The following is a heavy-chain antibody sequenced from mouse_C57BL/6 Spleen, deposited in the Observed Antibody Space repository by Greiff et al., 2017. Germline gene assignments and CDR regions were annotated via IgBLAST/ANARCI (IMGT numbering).Heavy chain of an antibody. CDR2: INPNNGGT. V-gene: IGHV1-26*01. Sequence: EVKLQQSGPELVKPGASVKISCKASGYTFTDYYMNWVKQSHGKSLEWIGDINPNNGGTSYNQKFKGKATLTVDKSSSTAYMELRSLTSEDSAVYYCARGGLRRKGDYWGQGTTLTVSS. J-gene: IGHJ2*01. CDR3: ARGGLRRKGDY. CDR1: GYTFTDYY. D-gene: IGHD2-4*01.